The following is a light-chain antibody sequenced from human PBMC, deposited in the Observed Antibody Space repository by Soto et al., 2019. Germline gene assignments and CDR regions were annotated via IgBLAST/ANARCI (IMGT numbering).Light chain of an antibody. CDR2: EVS. Sequence: QSVLTQPASVSGSLGQSITISCTGTSSDIGGYKYVSWYQQHPGKAPKLIIFEVSNRPSGVSDHFSGSNSGNTASLTISGLQAQEEADYYCTSYSRYRVLVFGGGTKVTVL. CDR1: SSDIGGYKY. J-gene: IGLJ3*02. CDR3: TSYSRYRVLV. V-gene: IGLV2-14*01.